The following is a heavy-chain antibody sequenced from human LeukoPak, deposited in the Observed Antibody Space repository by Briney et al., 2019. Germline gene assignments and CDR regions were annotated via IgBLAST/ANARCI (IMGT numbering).Heavy chain of an antibody. CDR2: MNPNSGHT. D-gene: IGHD6-19*01. CDR3: ARWVKSSGLNWFDP. CDR1: GYTFTSHD. Sequence: ASVKVSCKASGYTFTSHDVNWLRQSTGQGLEWLGWMNPNSGHTGFAQKFQGRVTMTRDTSISTAYMELSSLRSEDTAMYYCARWVKSSGLNWFDPWGQGTLVTVSS. J-gene: IGHJ5*02. V-gene: IGHV1-8*01.